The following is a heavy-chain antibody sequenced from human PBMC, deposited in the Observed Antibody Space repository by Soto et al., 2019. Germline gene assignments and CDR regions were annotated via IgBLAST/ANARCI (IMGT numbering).Heavy chain of an antibody. D-gene: IGHD2-15*01. Sequence: WASVRVSCKASGYTFTSYYMHWVLQAPGQGLEWMGIINPSGGSTSYAQKFQGRVTMTRDTSTGTVYMELSSLRSEDTAVYYCARNGVVAATPDYYYYYMDVRAKGTTLTVSS. CDR2: INPSGGST. V-gene: IGHV1-46*03. J-gene: IGHJ6*03. CDR3: ARNGVVAATPDYYYYYMDV. CDR1: GYTFTSYY.